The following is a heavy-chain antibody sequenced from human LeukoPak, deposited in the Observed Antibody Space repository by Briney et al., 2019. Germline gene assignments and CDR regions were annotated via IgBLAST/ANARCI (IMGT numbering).Heavy chain of an antibody. CDR1: GFRLTDFD. Sequence: ASVKVSCKASGFRLTDFDVVWVRQAPGQGLEWMGWINPNSGGTNYAQKFQGWVTMTRDTSISTAYMELSRLRSDDTAVYYCAISPLWGGVWFDPWGQGTLVTVSS. D-gene: IGHD1-26*01. J-gene: IGHJ5*02. CDR3: AISPLWGGVWFDP. V-gene: IGHV1-2*04. CDR2: INPNSGGT.